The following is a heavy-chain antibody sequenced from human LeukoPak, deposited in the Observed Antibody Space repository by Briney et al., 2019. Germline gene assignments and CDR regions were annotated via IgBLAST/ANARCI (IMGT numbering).Heavy chain of an antibody. CDR1: GLTFSDYY. J-gene: IGHJ4*02. V-gene: IGHV3-11*04. CDR2: ISSSGSTI. CDR3: AIQITMIVVVPYFVY. D-gene: IGHD3-22*01. Sequence: GGSLTLSCAASGLTFSDYYMTWIRQAPGKGLEWVAYISSSGSTIYTPDSVKGRFTLSRDHANNSLFMHMNGLRAEDTAIYYCAIQITMIVVVPYFVYWGEGTLVTVSS.